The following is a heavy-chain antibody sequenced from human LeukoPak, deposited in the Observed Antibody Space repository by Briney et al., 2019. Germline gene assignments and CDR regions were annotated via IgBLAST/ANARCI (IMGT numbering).Heavy chain of an antibody. CDR3: VRHGTITFGGVVGH. J-gene: IGHJ4*02. Sequence: SETLSLTCTVSGASMDNNNYDRGWIRQPPGKGLEWVGSIYHAGAIFQNPSLKGRVTLSIDTSKNQFSLRLHSVTAADTAVYYCVRHGTITFGGVVGHWGQGTLVTVSS. D-gene: IGHD3-16*01. V-gene: IGHV4-39*01. CDR1: GASMDNNNYD. CDR2: IYHAGAI.